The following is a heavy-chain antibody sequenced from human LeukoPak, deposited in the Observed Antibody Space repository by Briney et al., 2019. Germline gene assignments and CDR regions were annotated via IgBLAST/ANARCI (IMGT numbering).Heavy chain of an antibody. J-gene: IGHJ5*02. CDR3: AKFVWGLQYGFDP. CDR2: ISGSGGST. Sequence: HTGGSLRLSCAASGFTFSSYAMSWVRQAPGKGLEWDSAISGSGGSTYYADSVKGRFTISRDNSKNTLYLQMNSLRAEDTAVYYCAKFVWGLQYGFDPWGQGTLVTVSS. V-gene: IGHV3-23*01. CDR1: GFTFSSYA. D-gene: IGHD4-11*01.